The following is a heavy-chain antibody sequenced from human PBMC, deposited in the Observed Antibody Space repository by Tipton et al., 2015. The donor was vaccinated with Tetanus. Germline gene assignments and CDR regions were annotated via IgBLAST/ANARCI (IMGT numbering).Heavy chain of an antibody. Sequence: SLRLSCSASGFIFNNYWMSWVRQAPGKGLEWVANINRGGSDKYYVDSVKGRFTISRDEAKNSLYLQMSSLRVGDTAVYYCARDRGEDWTNFYYMDVWGKGATVIVSS. CDR1: GFIFNNYW. V-gene: IGHV3-7*01. J-gene: IGHJ6*03. D-gene: IGHD3/OR15-3a*01. CDR3: ARDRGEDWTNFYYMDV. CDR2: INRGGSDK.